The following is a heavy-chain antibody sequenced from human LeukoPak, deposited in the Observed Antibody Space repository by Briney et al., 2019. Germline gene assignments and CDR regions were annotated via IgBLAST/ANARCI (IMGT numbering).Heavy chain of an antibody. V-gene: IGHV3-23*01. CDR1: GFTFSSYA. Sequence: GGSLRLSCAASGFTFSSYAMSWVRQAPGKGLEWVSAISGSGGSTYYADSVKGRFTISRDNSKNTLYLRMNSLRAEDTAVYYCATLWFGELLFVPFDYWGQGTLVTVSS. J-gene: IGHJ4*02. D-gene: IGHD3-10*01. CDR2: ISGSGGST. CDR3: ATLWFGELLFVPFDY.